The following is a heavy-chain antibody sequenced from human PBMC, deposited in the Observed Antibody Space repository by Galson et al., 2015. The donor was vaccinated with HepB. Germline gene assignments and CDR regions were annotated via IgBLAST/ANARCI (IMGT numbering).Heavy chain of an antibody. V-gene: IGHV1-69*13. D-gene: IGHD1-26*01. CDR1: GGTFSSYA. CDR2: IIPIFGTA. Sequence: SVKVSCKAXGGTFSSYAISWVRQAPGQGLEWMGGIIPIFGTANYAQKFQGRVTITADESTSTAYMELSSLRSEDTAVYYCARAYRSGSYYDDYWGQGTLVTVSS. CDR3: ARAYRSGSYYDDY. J-gene: IGHJ4*02.